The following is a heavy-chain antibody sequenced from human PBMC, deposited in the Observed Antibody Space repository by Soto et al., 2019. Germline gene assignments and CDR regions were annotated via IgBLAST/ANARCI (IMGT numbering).Heavy chain of an antibody. J-gene: IGHJ6*03. Sequence: GGSLRLSCAASGFTVSSNYMSWVRQAPGKGLEWVSVIYSGGSTYYADSVKGRFTISRDNSKNTLYLQMNSLRAEDTAVYYCARDRYSGYDNIPYYYYYYMDVWGKGTTVTVSS. CDR1: GFTVSSNY. V-gene: IGHV3-66*01. D-gene: IGHD5-12*01. CDR2: IYSGGST. CDR3: ARDRYSGYDNIPYYYYYYMDV.